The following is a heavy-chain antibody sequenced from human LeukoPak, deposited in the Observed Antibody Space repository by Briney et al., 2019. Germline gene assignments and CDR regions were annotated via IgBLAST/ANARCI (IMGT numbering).Heavy chain of an antibody. CDR2: ISNTGSPI. J-gene: IGHJ4*02. CDR1: GFTFRYEE. CDR3: ARGGNYAPFDY. Sequence: PGGSLRLSFVVSGFTFRYEEMNWVRQAPGKGLEWIAYISNTGSPIHYRDSVKGRFTISRDNAQSSLFLQMNSLRPDDTAIYYCARGGNYAPFDYWGQGALVAVSS. D-gene: IGHD1-26*01. V-gene: IGHV3-48*03.